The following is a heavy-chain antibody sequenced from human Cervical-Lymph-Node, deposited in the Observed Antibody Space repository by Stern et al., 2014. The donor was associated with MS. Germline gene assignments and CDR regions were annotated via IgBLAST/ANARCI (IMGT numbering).Heavy chain of an antibody. CDR3: ARLRGYNVLTGYLDY. CDR1: GYTFTNYY. D-gene: IGHD3-9*01. V-gene: IGHV1-46*01. Sequence: QVQLGQSGAEAKKPGASVKISCKASGYTFTNYYMHWVRQAPGQGLEWMGIINPSGDSTSYAQKFEGRVTMTRDTSTSTVNMELSSLTSGDTAVYYCARLRGYNVLTGYLDYWGQGTLVTVSS. J-gene: IGHJ4*02. CDR2: INPSGDST.